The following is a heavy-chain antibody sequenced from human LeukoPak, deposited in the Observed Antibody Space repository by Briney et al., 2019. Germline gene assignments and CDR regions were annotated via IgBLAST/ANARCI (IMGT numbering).Heavy chain of an antibody. CDR2: ISYSGTT. Sequence: SETLSLTCTVSGDSMTNYHWTWIRQPPGRELEWIGSISYSGTTNYNPSLKSRVTMSVDTSKSQFSLKLNSVTAADTAFYYCARSGLVREVSTWGQGTLVTVSS. CDR3: ARSGLVREVST. V-gene: IGHV4-59*01. J-gene: IGHJ4*02. D-gene: IGHD3-10*01. CDR1: GDSMTNYH.